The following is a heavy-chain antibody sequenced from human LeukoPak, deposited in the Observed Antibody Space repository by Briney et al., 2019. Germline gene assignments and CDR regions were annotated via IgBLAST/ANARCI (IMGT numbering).Heavy chain of an antibody. CDR2: ISGSGGST. CDR1: GFTFSSYA. CDR3: ARDHGHYYDSSGYWDY. V-gene: IGHV3-23*01. J-gene: IGHJ4*02. Sequence: GGSLRLSCAASGFTFSSYAMSWVRQAPGKGLEWVSAISGSGGSTYYADSVKGRFTISRDNSKNTLYLQMNSLRAEDTAVYYCARDHGHYYDSSGYWDYWGRGTLVTVSS. D-gene: IGHD3-22*01.